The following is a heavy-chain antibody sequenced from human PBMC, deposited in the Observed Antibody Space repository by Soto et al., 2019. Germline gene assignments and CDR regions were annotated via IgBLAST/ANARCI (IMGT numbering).Heavy chain of an antibody. CDR3: ARDVSYSMDV. J-gene: IGHJ6*02. V-gene: IGHV3-74*01. CDR2: INSDGTTT. CDR1: GFTFSSHW. Sequence: GGSLRLSCEVSGFTFSSHWMHWVRQAPGKGLVWVSCINSDGTTTTHADSVKGRFTISRDNAKNTLYLQMSSLRAEDTAVYYCARDVSYSMDVWGQGTTVPVS.